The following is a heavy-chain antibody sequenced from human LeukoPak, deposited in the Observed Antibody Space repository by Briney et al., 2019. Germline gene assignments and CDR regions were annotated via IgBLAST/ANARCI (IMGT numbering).Heavy chain of an antibody. CDR1: GGTFIIYA. V-gene: IGHV1-69*04. J-gene: IGHJ5*02. D-gene: IGHD5-24*01. Sequence: GASVKVSFKASGGTFIIYAISWVRQAPGQGLEWMGRIIPIFGIANYAQKFQGRVTITADKSTSTAYMELSSLRSEDTAVYYCARDLEMATSPRNNWFDPWGQGTLVTVSS. CDR3: ARDLEMATSPRNNWFDP. CDR2: IIPIFGIA.